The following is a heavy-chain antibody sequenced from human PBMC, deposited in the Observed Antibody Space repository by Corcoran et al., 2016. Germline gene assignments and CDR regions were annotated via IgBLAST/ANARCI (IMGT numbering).Heavy chain of an antibody. D-gene: IGHD3-10*01. Sequence: QVQLVQSGAEVKKPGASVKVSCKASGYTFTSYYMHWVRQDPGQGLEWMGIINPSGGSTSYAQKFQGRVTMTRDTSTSTVYMELSSLRSEDTAVYYCAIEVPTMVRGERGWFDPWGQGTLVTVSS. CDR2: INPSGGST. J-gene: IGHJ5*02. V-gene: IGHV1-46*01. CDR1: GYTFTSYY. CDR3: AIEVPTMVRGERGWFDP.